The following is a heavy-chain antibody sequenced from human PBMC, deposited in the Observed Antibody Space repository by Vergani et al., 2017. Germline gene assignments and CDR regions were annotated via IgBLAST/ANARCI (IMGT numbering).Heavy chain of an antibody. CDR1: GFTVSSNY. J-gene: IGHJ6*02. V-gene: IGHV3-21*01. D-gene: IGHD2-15*01. CDR2: ISSSSSYI. CDR3: ARETCSGGSCYSYYYYGMDV. Sequence: EVQLVESGGGLIQPGGSLRLSCAASGFTVSSNYMSWVRQAPGKGLEWVSSISSSSSYIYYADSVKGRFTISRDNAKNSLYLQMNSLRAEDTAVYYCARETCSGGSCYSYYYYGMDVWGQGTTVTVSS.